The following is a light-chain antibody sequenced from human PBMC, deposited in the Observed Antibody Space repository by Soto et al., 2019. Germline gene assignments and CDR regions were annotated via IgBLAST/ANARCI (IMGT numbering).Light chain of an antibody. V-gene: IGKV1-9*01. CDR3: QQFNSYPIT. Sequence: DIQLTQSPSFLSASVGDRVTITCRASQGISSNLAWYQQKPGKAPKLLIYAASTLQSGVPSRFSGSGSGTEFTLTISSLQPEDFATYYCQQFNSYPITFSQGTRLEIK. CDR2: AAS. J-gene: IGKJ5*01. CDR1: QGISSN.